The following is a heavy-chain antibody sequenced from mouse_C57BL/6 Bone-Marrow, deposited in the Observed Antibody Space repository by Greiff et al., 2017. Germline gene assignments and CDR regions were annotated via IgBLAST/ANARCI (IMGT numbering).Heavy chain of an antibody. D-gene: IGHD2-5*01. Sequence: QVPLKECGPGILQSSQTLSLTCSFSGFSLSTSGMGLSWLRPPSGMGLVSLAHIYCDDDSRYYPSLKSHTPNSKDTSRNQIFLTDTSVDTSDTATYYYARTSYSNYDDWGKGTTLTVSS. CDR2: IYCDDDS. CDR1: GFSLSTSGMG. V-gene: IGHV8-12*01. CDR3: ARTSYSNYDD. J-gene: IGHJ2*01.